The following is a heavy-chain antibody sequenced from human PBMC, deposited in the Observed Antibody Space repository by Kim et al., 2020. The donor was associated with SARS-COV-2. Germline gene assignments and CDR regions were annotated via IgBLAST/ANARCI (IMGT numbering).Heavy chain of an antibody. Sequence: ASVNVSCKASGYTFTSYAMHWVRQAPGQRLEWMGWINAGNGNTKYSQKFQGRVTITRDTSASTAYMALSSLRSEDTAVYYCARDWLRYFDWLQPGNWFDPWGQGTLVTVSS. CDR2: INAGNGNT. CDR1: GYTFTSYA. D-gene: IGHD3-9*01. J-gene: IGHJ5*02. V-gene: IGHV1-3*01. CDR3: ARDWLRYFDWLQPGNWFDP.